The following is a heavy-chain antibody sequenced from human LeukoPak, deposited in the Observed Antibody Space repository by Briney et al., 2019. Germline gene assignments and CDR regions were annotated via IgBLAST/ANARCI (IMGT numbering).Heavy chain of an antibody. V-gene: IGHV4-39*07. Sequence: PSETLSLTCTVSGGSISSRPYYWGWVRQPPGKGLEWISTISYSGTTYYNPSLKSRVTISVDTSKNQFSLKLSSVTAADTAVYYCARYQLLWFGELGFDPWGQGTLVTVSS. D-gene: IGHD3-10*01. CDR2: ISYSGTT. CDR1: GGSISSRPYY. CDR3: ARYQLLWFGELGFDP. J-gene: IGHJ5*02.